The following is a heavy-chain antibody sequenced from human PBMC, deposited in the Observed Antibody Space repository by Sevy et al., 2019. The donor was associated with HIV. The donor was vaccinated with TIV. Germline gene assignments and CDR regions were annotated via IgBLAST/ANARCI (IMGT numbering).Heavy chain of an antibody. J-gene: IGHJ4*02. CDR2: IYSDETT. Sequence: GESLRLSCAASGFSVNSNYMTWVRQAPGKGLEGVSVIYSDETTYHADTVKDRFTISRDNSKNMLYLQMSSLRAEDTAIYYCARGKSGYGYALNYWGQGTLVTVSS. V-gene: IGHV3-66*01. D-gene: IGHD5-18*01. CDR1: GFSVNSNY. CDR3: ARGKSGYGYALNY.